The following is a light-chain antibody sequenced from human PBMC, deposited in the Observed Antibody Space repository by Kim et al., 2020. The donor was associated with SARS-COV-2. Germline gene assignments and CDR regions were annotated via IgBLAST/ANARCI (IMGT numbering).Light chain of an antibody. CDR2: AAS. CDR1: QSISSY. Sequence: DIQMTQSPSSLSASVGDRVTITCRASQSISSYLNWYQQKRGKAPKLLIYAASSLQSGVPSRFSGSGSGTDFTLTISSLQHEDFATYYCQQSYSTPTFGQGTKVDIK. CDR3: QQSYSTPT. V-gene: IGKV1-39*01. J-gene: IGKJ1*01.